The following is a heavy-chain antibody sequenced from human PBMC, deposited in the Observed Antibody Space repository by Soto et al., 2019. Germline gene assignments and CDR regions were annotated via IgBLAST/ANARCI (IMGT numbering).Heavy chain of an antibody. J-gene: IGHJ1*01. CDR3: ARILAYCGGDCYPEYFQN. Sequence: SETLSLTCTVSGGSISSSSYYWGWIRQPPGKGLEWIGSIYYSGSTYYNPSLKSRVTISVDTSKNQFSLKLSSVTAADTAVYYCARILAYCGGDCYPEYFQNWGQGTLVTVSS. D-gene: IGHD2-21*02. CDR1: GGSISSSSYY. V-gene: IGHV4-39*01. CDR2: IYYSGST.